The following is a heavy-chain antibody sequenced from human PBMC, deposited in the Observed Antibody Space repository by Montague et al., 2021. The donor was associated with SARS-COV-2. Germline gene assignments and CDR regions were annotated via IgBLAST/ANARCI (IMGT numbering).Heavy chain of an antibody. Sequence: SLRLSCAASGFTFSSYGMHWVRQAPGKGLEWVAAIWYDGSNKYYADSVKGRFTISRDNSKNTLYLQMNSLRAEDTAVYYCARDWWNGDWLFGLYYYYGMDVWGQGTTVTVSS. CDR1: GFTFSSYG. J-gene: IGHJ6*02. V-gene: IGHV3-33*01. CDR2: IWYDGSNK. CDR3: ARDWWNGDWLFGLYYYYGMDV. D-gene: IGHD3-9*01.